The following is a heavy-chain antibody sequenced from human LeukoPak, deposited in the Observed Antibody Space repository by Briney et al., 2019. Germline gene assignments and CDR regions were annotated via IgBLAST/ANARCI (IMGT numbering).Heavy chain of an antibody. Sequence: SETLSLTCNVSGGSISSYFWGWVRQPPGGGLEWIGYISYTASTDYNPSLKSRVTISVDTSKNQFSLKLSSVTAAGTAVYYCARRGSSGQLYFDHWGQGTLVTVSS. V-gene: IGHV4-59*08. CDR3: ARRGSSGQLYFDH. D-gene: IGHD6-19*01. J-gene: IGHJ4*02. CDR2: ISYTAST. CDR1: GGSISSYF.